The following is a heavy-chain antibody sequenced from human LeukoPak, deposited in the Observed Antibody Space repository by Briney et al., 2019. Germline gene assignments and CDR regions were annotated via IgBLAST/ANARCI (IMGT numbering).Heavy chain of an antibody. CDR3: ARGGHRPGGEYYYDSSGYSGSRYFDY. D-gene: IGHD3-22*01. CDR2: IYYSGST. J-gene: IGHJ4*02. Sequence: SETLSLTCTVSGGSISSSTYYWGWIRQPPGKGLEWIGSIYYSGSTYYNPSLKSRVTISLDTSKNQFSLRLSSVTAADTAVYYCARGGHRPGGEYYYDSSGYSGSRYFDYWGQGTLVTVSS. CDR1: GGSISSSTYY. V-gene: IGHV4-39*07.